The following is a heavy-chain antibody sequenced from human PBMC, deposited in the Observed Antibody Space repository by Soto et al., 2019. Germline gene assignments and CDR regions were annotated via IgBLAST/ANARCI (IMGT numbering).Heavy chain of an antibody. CDR1: GSTFSDST. CDR3: TRQRLLWGPFDY. Sequence: EVQLVESGGGFVQPGGSLRLSCADSGSTFSDSTIHWVRQASGKGLGWVGRIRSKTNTYATAYTASVKGRFTISRDDSENTAFLQMNSLKAEDTAVYFCTRQRLLWGPFDYWGQGTLVTVSS. CDR2: IRSKTNTYAT. J-gene: IGHJ4*02. V-gene: IGHV3-73*01. D-gene: IGHD3-3*01.